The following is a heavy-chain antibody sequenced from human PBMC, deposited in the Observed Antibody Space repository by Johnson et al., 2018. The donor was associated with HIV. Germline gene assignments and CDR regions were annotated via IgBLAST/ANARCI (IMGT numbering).Heavy chain of an antibody. Sequence: QVQLVESGGGVVQPGRSLRLSCAVSGFTFSSYGMHWVRRAPGKGLEWVAVISYDGSNKYYADSVKGRFTISRDNSKNTLFLQMNSLRAEDTAVYYCAREGVAVAGTPDAFDLWGQGTMVTVSS. V-gene: IGHV3-30*03. CDR1: GFTFSSYG. D-gene: IGHD6-19*01. J-gene: IGHJ3*01. CDR3: AREGVAVAGTPDAFDL. CDR2: ISYDGSNK.